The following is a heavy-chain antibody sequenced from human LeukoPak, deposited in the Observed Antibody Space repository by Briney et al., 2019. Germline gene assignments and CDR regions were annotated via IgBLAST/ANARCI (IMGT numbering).Heavy chain of an antibody. CDR3: ARLKGYSSGWYPSYYFDY. CDR1: GGSISSGGYY. D-gene: IGHD6-19*01. CDR2: IYHSGST. J-gene: IGHJ4*02. Sequence: SSETLSLTCTVSGGSISSGGYYWSWIRQPPGKGLEWIGYIYHSGSTYYNPSLKSRVTISVDTSKNQFSLKLSSVTAADTAVYYCARLKGYSSGWYPSYYFDYWGQGTLVTVSS. V-gene: IGHV4-30-2*01.